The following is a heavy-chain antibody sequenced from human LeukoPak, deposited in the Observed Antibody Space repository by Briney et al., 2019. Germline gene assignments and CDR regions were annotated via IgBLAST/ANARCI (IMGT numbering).Heavy chain of an antibody. V-gene: IGHV3-53*01. J-gene: IGHJ4*02. CDR2: IYSGGSP. Sequence: GGSLRLSCAASGFTFSSYEMNWVRQAPGKGLEWVSVIYSGGSPYYADSVKGRFTISRDNSKNTLYLQMNSLRAEDTAVYYCARVVDHDYSDYYLDYWGQGTLVTVSS. CDR3: ARVVDHDYSDYYLDY. CDR1: GFTFSSYE. D-gene: IGHD4-11*01.